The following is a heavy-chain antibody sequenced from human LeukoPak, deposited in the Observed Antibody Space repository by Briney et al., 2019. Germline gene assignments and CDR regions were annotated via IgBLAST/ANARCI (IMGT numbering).Heavy chain of an antibody. J-gene: IGHJ4*02. CDR2: ISERGDGT. CDR3: AKDIAQGYTFGSIEQDY. Sequence: GGSLRLSCAASGVAFSNYAMSWVRQAPGKGLEWVAAISERGDGTYHAGSMKGRFTISRDNAKNMVYLQINSLRAEDTAIYYCAKDIAQGYTFGSIEQDYWGQGTLVTVSS. CDR1: GVAFSNYA. V-gene: IGHV3-23*01. D-gene: IGHD5-18*01.